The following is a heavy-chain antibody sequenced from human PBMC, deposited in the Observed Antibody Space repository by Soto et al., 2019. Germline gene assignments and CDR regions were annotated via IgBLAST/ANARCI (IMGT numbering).Heavy chain of an antibody. J-gene: IGHJ4*02. Sequence: GASVKVSCKASGGTFSSYTISWVRQAPGQGLEWMGRIIPYLGITNYAQKLQGRVTITADTSTSTAYMELRSLRSDDTAVYYCARESSSSCHDYWGQGTLVTVSS. V-gene: IGHV1-69*04. CDR2: IIPYLGIT. D-gene: IGHD6-13*01. CDR1: GGTFSSYT. CDR3: ARESSSSCHDY.